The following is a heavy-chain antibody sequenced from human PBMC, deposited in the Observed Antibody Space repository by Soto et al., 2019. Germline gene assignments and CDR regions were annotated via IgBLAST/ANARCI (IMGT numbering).Heavy chain of an antibody. V-gene: IGHV3-64D*08. D-gene: IGHD6-19*01. CDR2: ISSNGGST. J-gene: IGHJ6*02. Sequence: GGSLRLSCSASGFTFSSYAMHWVRQAPGKGLEYVSAISSNGGSTYYADSVKGRFTISRDNSKNTLYLQMSSLRAEDTAVYYSVKDRAAVAGRRNYYYYGMDVWGQGTTVTVSS. CDR1: GFTFSSYA. CDR3: VKDRAAVAGRRNYYYYGMDV.